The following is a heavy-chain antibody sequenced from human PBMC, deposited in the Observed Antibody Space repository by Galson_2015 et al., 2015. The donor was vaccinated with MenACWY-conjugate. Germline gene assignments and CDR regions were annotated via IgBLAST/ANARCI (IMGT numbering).Heavy chain of an antibody. CDR3: AGRNSSGGRGDFDY. CDR1: GYTSTTDS. V-gene: IGHV1-46*01. D-gene: IGHD2-15*01. CDR2: INPSSGTT. Sequence: SVKVSCKASGYTSTTDSNHWVRQAPGQGLEWMGRINPSSGTTTYAQKFQGRVTMTRDTSYMELYSLRSEDTAVYYCAGRNSSGGRGDFDYWGQGTLVTVSS. J-gene: IGHJ4*02.